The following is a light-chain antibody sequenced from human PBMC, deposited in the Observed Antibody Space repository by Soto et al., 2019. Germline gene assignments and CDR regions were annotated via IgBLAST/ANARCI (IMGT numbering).Light chain of an antibody. Sequence: QSVLTQPPSASGTPGQRVTISCSGSSSNIGSNTVNWYQQFPGTAPKLLIYSNNQRPSGVPDRFYGSKSGTSASLAISGLQSEDEADYYCAGWDDSLNGQVVLGGGTQLTVL. CDR2: SNN. J-gene: IGLJ2*01. V-gene: IGLV1-44*01. CDR1: SSNIGSNT. CDR3: AGWDDSLNGQVV.